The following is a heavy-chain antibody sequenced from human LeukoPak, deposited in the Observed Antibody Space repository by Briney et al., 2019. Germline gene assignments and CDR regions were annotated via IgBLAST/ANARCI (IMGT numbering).Heavy chain of an antibody. CDR2: IYYSGST. CDR1: GFTFSSYE. D-gene: IGHD1-26*01. J-gene: IGHJ4*02. Sequence: PGGSLRLSCAASGFTFSSYEMNWVRQPPGKGLEWIGSIYYSGSTYYNPSLKSRVTISVDTSKNQFSLKLSSVTAADTAVYYCARGALKWELPPIRARKSYYFDYWGQGTLVTVSS. CDR3: ARGALKWELPPIRARKSYYFDY. V-gene: IGHV4-39*01.